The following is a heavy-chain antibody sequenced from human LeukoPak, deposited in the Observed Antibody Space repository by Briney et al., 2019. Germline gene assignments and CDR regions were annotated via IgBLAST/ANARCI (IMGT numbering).Heavy chain of an antibody. CDR1: RGTFTSHA. Sequence: SVKVSCKASRGTFTSHAISWVRQAPGQGLEWMGGIMPMFGTTNYAQNFQDRVTITTDESTSTAYMELSSLRSEDTAMYYCARGREGVGAFDYWGQGTLVSVSS. CDR2: IMPMFGTT. J-gene: IGHJ4*02. CDR3: ARGREGVGAFDY. D-gene: IGHD1-26*01. V-gene: IGHV1-69*05.